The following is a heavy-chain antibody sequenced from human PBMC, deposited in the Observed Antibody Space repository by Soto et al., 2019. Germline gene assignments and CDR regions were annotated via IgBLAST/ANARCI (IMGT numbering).Heavy chain of an antibody. CDR1: GGSISSGDYY. V-gene: IGHV4-30-4*08. Sequence: TLSLTCTVSGGSISSGDYYWSWIRQPPGKGLEWIGYIYYSESTYYNPSLKGRVTISVDTSKNQFSLKLSSVTAADTAVYYCARDEAGNSIGYYYDYWGQGTLVTVSS. D-gene: IGHD3-22*01. J-gene: IGHJ4*02. CDR3: ARDEAGNSIGYYYDY. CDR2: IYYSEST.